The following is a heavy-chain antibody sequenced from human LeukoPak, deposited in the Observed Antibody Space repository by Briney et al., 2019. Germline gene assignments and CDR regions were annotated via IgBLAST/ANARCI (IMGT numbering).Heavy chain of an antibody. CDR3: ARGLSYSSGWFFDY. V-gene: IGHV4-4*07. J-gene: IGHJ4*02. Sequence: SETLSLTCNVSGGSISSYYWSWIRQPAGKGLEWIGRIYSSGSTNYNPSLKSRVTMLVDTSKNQFSLKLSSVTAADTAVYYCARGLSYSSGWFFDYWGQGTLVTVSS. CDR2: IYSSGST. CDR1: GGSISSYY. D-gene: IGHD6-19*01.